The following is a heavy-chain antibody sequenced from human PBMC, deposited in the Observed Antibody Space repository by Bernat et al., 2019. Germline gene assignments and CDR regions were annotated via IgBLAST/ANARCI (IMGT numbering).Heavy chain of an antibody. Sequence: QVQLVESGGGLVKPGGSLRLSCVASGFIFSDYYMSWIRQAPGKGLEWVSYISSTGSYPYYADSVKGRFTISRDNAKNSLYLQMNSLRAEDTAVYYCARVGRTYYGSGTYYVDYWGQGPLVTVSS. V-gene: IGHV3-11*06. CDR2: ISSTGSYP. CDR1: GFIFSDYY. D-gene: IGHD3-10*01. CDR3: ARVGRTYYGSGTYYVDY. J-gene: IGHJ4*02.